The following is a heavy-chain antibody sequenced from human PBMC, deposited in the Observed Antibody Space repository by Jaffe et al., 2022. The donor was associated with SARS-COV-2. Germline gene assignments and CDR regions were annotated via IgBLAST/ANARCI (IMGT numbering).Heavy chain of an antibody. CDR1: GFTFSSYA. V-gene: IGHV3-23*01. CDR2: ISGSGGST. D-gene: IGHD5-18*01. Sequence: EVQLLESGGGLVQPGGSLRLSCAASGFTFSSYAMSWVRQAPGKGLEWVSAISGSGGSTYYADSVKGRFTISRDNSKNTLYLQMNSLRAEDTAVYYCAKGGIQLWDIDYYYYGMDVWGQGTTVTVSS. J-gene: IGHJ6*02. CDR3: AKGGIQLWDIDYYYYGMDV.